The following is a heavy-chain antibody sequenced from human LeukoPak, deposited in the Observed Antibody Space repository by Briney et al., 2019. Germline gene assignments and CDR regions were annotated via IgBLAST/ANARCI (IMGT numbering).Heavy chain of an antibody. J-gene: IGHJ4*02. D-gene: IGHD3-22*01. CDR3: ARAVMYYYDSSGYYGY. V-gene: IGHV1-18*01. CDR1: GGTFISYA. CDR2: ISAYNGNT. Sequence: GASVKVSCKASGGTFISYAISWVRQAPGQGLEWMGWISAYNGNTNYAQKLQGRVTMTTDTSTSTAYMELRSLRSDDTAVYYCARAVMYYYDSSGYYGYWGQGTLVTVSS.